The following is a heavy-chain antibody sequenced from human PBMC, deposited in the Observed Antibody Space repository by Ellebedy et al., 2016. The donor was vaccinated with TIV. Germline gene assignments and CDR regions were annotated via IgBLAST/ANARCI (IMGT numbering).Heavy chain of an antibody. Sequence: GESLKISCAASGFIFGDYYMSWVRQAPGKGLEWVSYITNTGSNTYYADSVKGRFTVARDNAKNSLYLQMNRLRAEDTAVYYCGRAREPGYFAYYYYGMDVWGQGTTVTVSS. CDR1: GFIFGDYY. CDR3: GRAREPGYFAYYYYGMDV. J-gene: IGHJ6*02. D-gene: IGHD3-9*01. V-gene: IGHV3-11*01. CDR2: ITNTGSNT.